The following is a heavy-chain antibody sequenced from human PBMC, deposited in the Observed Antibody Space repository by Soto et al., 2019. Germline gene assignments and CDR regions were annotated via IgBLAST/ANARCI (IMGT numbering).Heavy chain of an antibody. CDR3: ASSPTGGWFDP. V-gene: IGHV3-7*01. CDR1: GFTFISYW. J-gene: IGHJ5*02. Sequence: GWSLRLACASSGFTFISYWMSWVRQAPGKGLEWVANIKQDGSEKYYVDSVKGRFTISRDNAKNSLYLQMNSLRAEDTAVYYCASSPTGGWFDPWGQGTLVTVSS. CDR2: IKQDGSEK. D-gene: IGHD7-27*01.